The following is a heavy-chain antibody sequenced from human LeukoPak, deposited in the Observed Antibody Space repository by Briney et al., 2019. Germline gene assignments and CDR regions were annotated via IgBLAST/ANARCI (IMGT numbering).Heavy chain of an antibody. D-gene: IGHD5-18*01. CDR1: GFTVSSNY. CDR3: ARDPGQYNYGYSDY. J-gene: IGHJ4*02. V-gene: IGHV3-21*01. CDR2: ITSSSSYI. Sequence: GGSLRLSCAASGFTVSSNYMSWVRQAPGKGLEWVSSITSSSSYIYYADSVKGRFTISRDNAKNSLYLQMNSLRAEDTAIYYCARDPGQYNYGYSDYWGQGTLVAVSS.